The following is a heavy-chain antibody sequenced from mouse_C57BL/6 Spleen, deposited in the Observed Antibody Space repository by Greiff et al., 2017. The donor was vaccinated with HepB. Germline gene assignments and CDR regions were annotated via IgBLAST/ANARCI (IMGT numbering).Heavy chain of an antibody. CDR1: GYTFTSYD. Sequence: VKLQESGPELVKPGASVKLSCKASGYTFTSYDINWVKQRPGQGLEWIGWIYPRDGSTKYNEKFKGKATLTVDTSSSTAYMELHSLTSEDSAVYFCARHGSSRYYAMDYWGQGTSVTVSS. V-gene: IGHV1-85*01. J-gene: IGHJ4*01. D-gene: IGHD1-1*01. CDR2: IYPRDGST. CDR3: ARHGSSRYYAMDY.